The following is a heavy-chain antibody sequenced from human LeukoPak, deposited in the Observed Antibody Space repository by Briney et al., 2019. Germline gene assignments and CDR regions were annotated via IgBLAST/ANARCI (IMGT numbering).Heavy chain of an antibody. D-gene: IGHD6-13*01. CDR1: GSSISSGGYY. CDR2: IYYSGST. CDR3: ARATSSSWTGYYFDY. V-gene: IGHV4-31*03. Sequence: SETLSLTCTVSGSSISSGGYYWSWIRQHPGKGLEWIGYIYYSGSTYYNPSLKSRVTISVDTSKNQFSLKLSSVTAADTAVYYCARATSSSWTGYYFDYWGQGTLVTVSS. J-gene: IGHJ4*02.